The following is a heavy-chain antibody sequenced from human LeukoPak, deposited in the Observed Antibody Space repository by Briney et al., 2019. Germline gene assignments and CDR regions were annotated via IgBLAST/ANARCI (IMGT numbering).Heavy chain of an antibody. J-gene: IGHJ4*02. CDR2: IYTSGST. CDR3: ARGPYSYDSSGCFDY. CDR1: GDSISSGNYY. Sequence: NPPETLSLTCTVSGDSISSGNYYWSWIRQPAGKGLEWIGRIYTSGSTNYNPSPKSRVTISVDTSKNQFSLRLNSVTATDTAMYYCARGPYSYDSSGCFDYWGQGALVTVSS. D-gene: IGHD3-22*01. V-gene: IGHV4-61*02.